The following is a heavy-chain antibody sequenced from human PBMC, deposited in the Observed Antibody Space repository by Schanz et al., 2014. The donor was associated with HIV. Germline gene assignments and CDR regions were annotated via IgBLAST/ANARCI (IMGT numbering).Heavy chain of an antibody. CDR3: ARDRMVYAQAPLYYFDY. V-gene: IGHV3-33*01. D-gene: IGHD2-8*01. CDR1: GFTFSSYG. CDR2: IWYDGSNK. J-gene: IGHJ4*02. Sequence: QVQLVESGGGVVQPGRSLRLSCAVSGFTFSSYGMHWVRQAPGKGLEWEAVIWYDGSNKYYADSVKGRFTISRDNSKNTLYLQMNSLRAEDTAVYYCARDRMVYAQAPLYYFDYWGQGTLVTVSS.